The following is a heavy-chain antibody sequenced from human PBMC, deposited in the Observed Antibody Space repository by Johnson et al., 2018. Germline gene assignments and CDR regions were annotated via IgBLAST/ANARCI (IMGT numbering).Heavy chain of an antibody. CDR1: GYTFTSYD. V-gene: IGHV1-8*01. Sequence: QVQLQESGAEVKKPGASVNVSCKTSGYTFTSYDISWVRQATGQGLEWLGWMNPTSGNRGYAQKFEGRVTMTRTTPISTAYMELSNLRAEDTAVYYCASEGFCRHTKCYSPRGPVSPDEYGMDVWGQGTTVIVSS. CDR3: ASEGFCRHTKCYSPRGPVSPDEYGMDV. CDR2: MNPTSGNR. J-gene: IGHJ6*02. D-gene: IGHD1-14*01.